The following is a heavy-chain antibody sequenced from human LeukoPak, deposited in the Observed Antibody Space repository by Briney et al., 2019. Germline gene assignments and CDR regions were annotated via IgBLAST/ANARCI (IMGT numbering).Heavy chain of an antibody. V-gene: IGHV3-23*01. Sequence: GGSLRLSCAASGFPFSSYAMNWVRQAPGKGLEWVSVIAGSDGFTQYADSVKGRFTISRDNSKDTVYLQMNRLRVEDTALYYCVRSLDYWGQGTLVTVSS. CDR3: VRSLDY. J-gene: IGHJ4*02. CDR1: GFPFSSYA. CDR2: IAGSDGFT.